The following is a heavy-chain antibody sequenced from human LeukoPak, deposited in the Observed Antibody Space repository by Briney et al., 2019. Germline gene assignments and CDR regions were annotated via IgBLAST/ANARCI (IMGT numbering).Heavy chain of an antibody. J-gene: IGHJ4*02. Sequence: ASVKVSCKVSGYTLTELSMHWVRQAPGQGLEWMGWINPNSGGTNYAQKFQGRVTMTRDTSISTAYMELSRLRSDDTAVYYCARAGAGAAAGEYWGRGTRVTVPS. D-gene: IGHD6-19*01. CDR3: ARAGAGAAAGEY. CDR2: INPNSGGT. V-gene: IGHV1-2*02. CDR1: GYTLTELS.